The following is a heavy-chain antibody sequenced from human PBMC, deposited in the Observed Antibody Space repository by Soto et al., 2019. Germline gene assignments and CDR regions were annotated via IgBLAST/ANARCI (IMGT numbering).Heavy chain of an antibody. V-gene: IGHV1-2*02. CDR2: INPNSGGT. CDR3: ASLYGSGIHRGSYYYYGMDV. J-gene: IGHJ6*02. Sequence: QVQLVQSGAEVKKPGASVKVSCKASGYTFTGYYMHWVRQAPGQGLEWMGWINPNSGGTNYAQKFQSRVTMTRDTSISTAYMELSRLRSDDTAVYYCASLYGSGIHRGSYYYYGMDVWGQGTTVTVSS. CDR1: GYTFTGYY. D-gene: IGHD3-10*01.